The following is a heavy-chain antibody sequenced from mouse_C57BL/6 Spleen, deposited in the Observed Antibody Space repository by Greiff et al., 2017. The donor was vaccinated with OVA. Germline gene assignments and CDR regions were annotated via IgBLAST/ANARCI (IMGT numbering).Heavy chain of an antibody. J-gene: IGHJ3*01. Sequence: EVKLQESGAELVRPGASVKLSCTASGFNIKDDYMHWVKQRPEQGLEWIGWIDPENGDTEYASKFQGKATITADTSSNTAYLQLSSLTSEDTAVYYCTSSYVAYWGQGTLVTVSA. CDR1: GFNIKDDY. CDR2: IDPENGDT. D-gene: IGHD1-1*01. V-gene: IGHV14-4*01. CDR3: TSSYVAY.